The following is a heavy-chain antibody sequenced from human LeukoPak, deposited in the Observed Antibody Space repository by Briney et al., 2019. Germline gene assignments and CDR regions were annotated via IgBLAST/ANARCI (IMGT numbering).Heavy chain of an antibody. V-gene: IGHV4-34*01. CDR3: AGADYYYDSSGYYVHDY. Sequence: SETLSLTCAVYGGSFSGYYWSWIRQPPGKGLEWIGEINHSGSTNYNPSLKSRVTISVDTSKNQFSLKLSSVTAADTAVYYCAGADYYYDSSGYYVHDYWGQGTLVTVSS. J-gene: IGHJ4*02. CDR2: INHSGST. D-gene: IGHD3-22*01. CDR1: GGSFSGYY.